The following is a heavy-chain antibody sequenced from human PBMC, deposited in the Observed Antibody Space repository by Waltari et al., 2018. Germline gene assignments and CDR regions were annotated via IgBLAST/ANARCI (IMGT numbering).Heavy chain of an antibody. CDR3: ARENPHYDILTGRHYFDY. CDR2: LIPIFGTA. CDR1: GGTFSSDA. Sequence: QVQLVQSGAEVKKPGSSVKVSCKASGGTFSSDAISWVRQAPGQGLEWMGWLIPIFGTANYAQKSQGRVTITADESTSTAYMELSSLRSEDTAVYYCARENPHYDILTGRHYFDYWGQGTLVTVSS. D-gene: IGHD3-9*01. J-gene: IGHJ4*02. V-gene: IGHV1-69*01.